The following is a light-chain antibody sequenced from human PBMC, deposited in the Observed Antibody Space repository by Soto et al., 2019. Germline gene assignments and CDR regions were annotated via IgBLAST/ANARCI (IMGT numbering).Light chain of an antibody. J-gene: IGKJ2*01. CDR1: QSVRSSQ. V-gene: IGKV3-20*01. CDR3: QQYENAPPYT. Sequence: EIVLTQSPGTLSLSPGERATLSCRASQSVRSSQLAWYQHSPGQAPRLLIYSASTRATGIPDRFSGSGSGADFTPTINRLEPEDFAIYYCQQYENAPPYTFGQGTKVDIK. CDR2: SAS.